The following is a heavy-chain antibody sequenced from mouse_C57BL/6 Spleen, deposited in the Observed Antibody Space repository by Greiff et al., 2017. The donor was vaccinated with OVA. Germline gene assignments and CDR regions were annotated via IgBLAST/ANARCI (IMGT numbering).Heavy chain of an antibody. D-gene: IGHD4-1*01. CDR2: ISSGSSTI. V-gene: IGHV5-17*01. CDR1: GFTFSDYG. Sequence: EVKLVESGGGLVKPGGSLKLSCAASGFTFSDYGMHWVRQAPEKGLEWVAYISSGSSTIYYADTVKGRFTISRDNAKNTLFLQMTSLRSEDAAMYYCAKTGTFYYFDYWGQGTTLTVSS. CDR3: AKTGTFYYFDY. J-gene: IGHJ2*01.